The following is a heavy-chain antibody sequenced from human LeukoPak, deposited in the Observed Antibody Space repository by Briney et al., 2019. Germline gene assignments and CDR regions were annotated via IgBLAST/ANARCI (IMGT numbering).Heavy chain of an antibody. CDR3: ARIDVVPAAEGNDY. Sequence: SETLSLTCSVSGGSIGSSSYYWSWIRQPPGKGLEWIGEINHSGSTNYNPSLKSRVTISVDTSKNQFSLKLSSVTAADTAVYYCARIDVVPAAEGNDYWGQGTLVTVSS. D-gene: IGHD2-2*01. CDR1: GGSIGSSSYY. V-gene: IGHV4-39*07. CDR2: INHSGST. J-gene: IGHJ4*02.